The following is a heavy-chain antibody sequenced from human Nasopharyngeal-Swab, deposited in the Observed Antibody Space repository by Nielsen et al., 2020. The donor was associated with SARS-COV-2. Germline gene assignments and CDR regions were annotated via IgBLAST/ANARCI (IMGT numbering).Heavy chain of an antibody. CDR1: GFTFSSYS. J-gene: IGHJ3*02. CDR3: ARVGHYDSGDAFDI. Sequence: GESLKISCAASGFTFSSYSMNWVRQAPGKGLEWVSSISSSSSYIYYADSVKGRFTISRDNAKNSLYLQMNSLRAEDTAVYYCARVGHYDSGDAFDIWGQGTMVTVSS. V-gene: IGHV3-21*01. CDR2: ISSSSSYI. D-gene: IGHD3-22*01.